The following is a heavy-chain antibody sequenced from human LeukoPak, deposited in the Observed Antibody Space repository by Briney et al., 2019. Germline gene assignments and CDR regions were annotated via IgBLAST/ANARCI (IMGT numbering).Heavy chain of an antibody. Sequence: PSETLSLTCAVSGYSISGGYYWGWIRQPPGKGLEWIGSIYHSGSTYYNPSLKSRVTISVDTSKNQFSLKLSSVTAADTAVYYCALRPPESSSGLDYWGQGTLVTVSS. D-gene: IGHD3-10*01. CDR3: ALRPPESSSGLDY. V-gene: IGHV4-38-2*01. J-gene: IGHJ4*02. CDR2: IYHSGST. CDR1: GYSISGGYY.